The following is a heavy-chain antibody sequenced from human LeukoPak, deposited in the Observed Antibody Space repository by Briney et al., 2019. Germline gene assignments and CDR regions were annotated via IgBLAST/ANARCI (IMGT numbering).Heavy chain of an antibody. CDR3: AKDSMSSKDYNWFDP. D-gene: IGHD2/OR15-2a*01. J-gene: IGHJ5*02. CDR1: GFTFSSYA. Sequence: GGSLRLSCAASGFTFSSYAMSWVRQAPGKGLEGVSAISGSGGSTYYADSVKGRFTISRDNSKNTLYLQMNSLRAEDTAVYYCAKDSMSSKDYNWFDPWGQGTLVTVSS. CDR2: ISGSGGST. V-gene: IGHV3-23*01.